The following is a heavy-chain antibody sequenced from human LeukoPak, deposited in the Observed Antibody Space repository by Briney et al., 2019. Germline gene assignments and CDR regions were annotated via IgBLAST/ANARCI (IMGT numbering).Heavy chain of an antibody. J-gene: IGHJ4*02. Sequence: GGSLRLSCAASGFTFSSYAMSWVRQAPGKGLEWVSAISGSGGSTYYADSVKGRFTISRDNSKNTLYLQMNSLGAEDTAVYYCAKDHDSSSWYALYYFDYWGQGTLVTVSS. D-gene: IGHD6-13*01. CDR1: GFTFSSYA. CDR3: AKDHDSSSWYALYYFDY. V-gene: IGHV3-23*01. CDR2: ISGSGGST.